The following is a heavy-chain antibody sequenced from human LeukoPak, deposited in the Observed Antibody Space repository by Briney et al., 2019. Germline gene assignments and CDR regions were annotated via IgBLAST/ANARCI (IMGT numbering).Heavy chain of an antibody. J-gene: IGHJ6*02. CDR2: ISADGRA. CDR3: ATWAFYHGLDV. Sequence: GGSLRLSCVASGMNFEKYAMHWVRQRPGKGLEWVAVISADGRADHGDSVKGRFTVSRDNSKECLFLDMSSLRDEDSALYYCATWAFYHGLDVWGQGTTVIVSS. D-gene: IGHD1-26*01. V-gene: IGHV3-43*02. CDR1: GMNFEKYA.